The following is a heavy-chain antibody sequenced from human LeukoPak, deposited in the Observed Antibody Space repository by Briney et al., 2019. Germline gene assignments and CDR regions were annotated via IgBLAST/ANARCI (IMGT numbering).Heavy chain of an antibody. CDR3: ARGSYSSSWF. V-gene: IGHV7-4-1*02. CDR1: GYSLTTSA. CDR2: INTKTGNP. Sequence: ASVKVSCKASGYSLTTSALSWVRQAPGQGLEWMGWINTKTGNPTYNQGFTGRFVFSLDTSVSTAYLQISSLKAEDTAVYYCARGSYSSSWFWGQGTLVTVSS. D-gene: IGHD6-13*01. J-gene: IGHJ4*02.